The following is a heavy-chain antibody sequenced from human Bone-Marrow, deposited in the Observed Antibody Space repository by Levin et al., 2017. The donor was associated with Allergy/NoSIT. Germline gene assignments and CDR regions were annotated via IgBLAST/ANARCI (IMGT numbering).Heavy chain of an antibody. CDR1: GFPITSDA. CDR3: AREARWRAYWNHLID. V-gene: IGHV3-23*01. CDR2: SGAGGGT. D-gene: IGHD3-3*01. Sequence: QAGESLKISCAASGFPITSDAINWVRQAPGKGLEWVSTSGAGGGTYYTDSVKGRFTVSRDNSKNTVYLQMNSLRAEDTAIYFCAREARWRAYWNHLIDWGQGTLVTVSS. J-gene: IGHJ4*02.